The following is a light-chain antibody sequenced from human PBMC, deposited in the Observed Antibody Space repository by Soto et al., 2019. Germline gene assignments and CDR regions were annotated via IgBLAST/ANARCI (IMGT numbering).Light chain of an antibody. CDR1: SSDVGSYNY. J-gene: IGLJ1*01. V-gene: IGLV2-14*03. CDR3: ISYTDRQSYL. CDR2: DVS. Sequence: QSVLTQPASLSGSPGQSITISCTGSSSDVGSYNYVSWYQVQPGKAPRLMIYDVSDRPSGVSNRFSGSKSGNTASLTISGLQTEDEADYYCISYTDRQSYLFGTGTKVTVL.